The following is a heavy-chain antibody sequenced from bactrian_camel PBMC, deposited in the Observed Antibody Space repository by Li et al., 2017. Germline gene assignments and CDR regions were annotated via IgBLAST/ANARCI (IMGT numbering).Heavy chain of an antibody. CDR3: AVDWANGNYEPMGPL. CDR2: INSGGVGA. V-gene: IGHV3S40*01. J-gene: IGHJ4*01. CDR1: GFTFATYD. Sequence: VQLVESGGGLVQPGVSLKLSCAASGFTFATYDMGWVRQAPGKGLEWVSSINSGGVGASYADSVKGRFTISRDNAKNTLFLQMNNLKIEDTAVYYCAVDWANGNYEPMGPLRGRGTQVTVS. D-gene: IGHD4*01.